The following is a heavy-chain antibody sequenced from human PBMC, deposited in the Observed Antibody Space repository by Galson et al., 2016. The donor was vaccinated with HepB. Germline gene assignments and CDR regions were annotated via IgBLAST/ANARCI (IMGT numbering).Heavy chain of an antibody. CDR3: AKICSGGSCREGP. Sequence: SETLSLTCAIHGGSFNGYYWSWVRQSPGKGLEWIGEISYSGSTKYSPSLESRVTISVDTSKKQFSLNLTSVTAADTAVYYCAKICSGGSCREGPWGQGTLVTVSS. D-gene: IGHD2-15*01. V-gene: IGHV4-34*01. J-gene: IGHJ5*02. CDR1: GGSFNGYY. CDR2: ISYSGST.